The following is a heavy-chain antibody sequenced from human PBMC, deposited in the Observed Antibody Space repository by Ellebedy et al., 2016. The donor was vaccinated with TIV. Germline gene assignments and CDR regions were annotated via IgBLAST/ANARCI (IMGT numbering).Heavy chain of an antibody. Sequence: PGGSLRLSCAASGFTFNSYAMSWVRQAPGKGLEWVSTISNTGGRTYYADSVEGRFIISRDNSKRTLYLQMNSLRAEDTAVYYCAKGRGGGSDSSAPRYYFDYWGLGTLVTVSS. CDR2: ISNTGGRT. V-gene: IGHV3-23*01. CDR3: AKGRGGGSDSSAPRYYFDY. D-gene: IGHD3-22*01. CDR1: GFTFNSYA. J-gene: IGHJ4*02.